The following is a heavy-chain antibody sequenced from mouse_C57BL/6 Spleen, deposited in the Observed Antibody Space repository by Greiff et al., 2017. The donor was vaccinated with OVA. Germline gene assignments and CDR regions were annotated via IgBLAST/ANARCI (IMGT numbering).Heavy chain of an antibody. CDR1: GFNIKDYY. CDR3: ARSDYYGSSRYYFDY. V-gene: IGHV14-2*01. D-gene: IGHD1-1*01. J-gene: IGHJ2*01. CDR2: IDPEDGET. Sequence: EVHVVESGAELVKPGASVKLSCTASGFNIKDYYMHWVKQRTEQGLEWIGRIDPEDGETKYAPKFQGKATITADTSSTTAYLQLSSLTSEDTAVYYCARSDYYGSSRYYFDYGGQGTTLTVSS.